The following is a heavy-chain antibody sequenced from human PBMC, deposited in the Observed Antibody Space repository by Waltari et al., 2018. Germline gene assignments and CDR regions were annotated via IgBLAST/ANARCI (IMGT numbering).Heavy chain of an antibody. CDR3: ARGRYSSSYRGVNCQH. V-gene: IGHV4-34*01. J-gene: IGHJ1*01. CDR1: GGSFSGYY. Sequence: QVQLQQWGAGLLKPSETLSLTCAVYGGSFSGYYWSWIRQPPGKGLEWIGEINHSGSTNYNPSLKSRVTISVDTSKNQFSLKLSSVTAADTAVYYCARGRYSSSYRGVNCQHWGQGTLVTVSS. CDR2: INHSGST. D-gene: IGHD6-13*01.